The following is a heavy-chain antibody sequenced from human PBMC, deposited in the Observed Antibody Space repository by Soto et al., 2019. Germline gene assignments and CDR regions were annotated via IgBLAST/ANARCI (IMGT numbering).Heavy chain of an antibody. CDR1: GYTFTSYA. D-gene: IGHD3-10*01. CDR2: ISAYNGNT. V-gene: IGHV1-18*01. J-gene: IGHJ4*02. CDR3: ARSGAPAGY. Sequence: QVQLVQSGAEVKKPGASVKVSCKASGYTFTSYAISWVRQAPGQGLEWMGWISAYNGNTNYAQNVQGRATLTTDTSTPSAYMERRSLRSNATAVYSCARSGAPAGYWGQGTLVTVSS.